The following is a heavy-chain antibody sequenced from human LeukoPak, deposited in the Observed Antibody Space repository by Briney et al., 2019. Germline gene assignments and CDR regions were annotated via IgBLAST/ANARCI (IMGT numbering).Heavy chain of an antibody. Sequence: GGSLRLSCAASGFTFSTYAMHWVRQGPGKGLEWVAVISYDGSNKYYADSVRGRFTISRDNSKNTLYLQMNSLRAEDTAVYYCARAMTTVNPVDAFDIWGQGTMVTVSS. CDR3: ARAMTTVNPVDAFDI. D-gene: IGHD4-17*01. CDR2: ISYDGSNK. V-gene: IGHV3-30-3*01. CDR1: GFTFSTYA. J-gene: IGHJ3*02.